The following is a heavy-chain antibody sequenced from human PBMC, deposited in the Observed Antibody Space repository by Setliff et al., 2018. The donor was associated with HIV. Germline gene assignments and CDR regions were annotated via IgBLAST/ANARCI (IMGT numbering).Heavy chain of an antibody. J-gene: IGHJ1*01. CDR2: IYYSGST. CDR1: GGSISSHY. Sequence: SETLSLTCTVSGGSISSHYWSWIRQPPGKGLEWIGSIYYSGSTNYNPSLKSRVTISVDTSKNQFSLKLCSVTAADTAVYYCASTYCGGDCYSRYFQHWGQGTLVTVSS. V-gene: IGHV4-59*11. CDR3: ASTYCGGDCYSRYFQH. D-gene: IGHD2-21*02.